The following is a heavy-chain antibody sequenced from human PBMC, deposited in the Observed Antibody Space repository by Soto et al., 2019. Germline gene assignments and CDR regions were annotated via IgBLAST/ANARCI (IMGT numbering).Heavy chain of an antibody. V-gene: IGHV1-18*01. D-gene: IGHD2-2*01. J-gene: IGHJ6*04. Sequence: GASVKVSCKASGYTFTSYGISWVRQAPGQGLEWMGWISAYNGNTNYAQKLQGRVTTTTDTSTSTAYMELRSLRSDDTAVYYCASRTIYCSSTSCYLPDVWGKGTTVTVSS. CDR2: ISAYNGNT. CDR3: ASRTIYCSSTSCYLPDV. CDR1: GYTFTSYG.